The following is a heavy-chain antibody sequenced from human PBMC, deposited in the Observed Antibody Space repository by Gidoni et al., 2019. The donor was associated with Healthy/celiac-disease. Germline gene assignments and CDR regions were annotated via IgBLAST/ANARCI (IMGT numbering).Heavy chain of an antibody. J-gene: IGHJ4*02. D-gene: IGHD5-18*01. CDR1: GFTFSSYA. Sequence: QVQLVESGGGVVQPGRSLRLSCAASGFTFSSYAMHWVRQAPGKGLEWVAVISYDGSNKYYADSVKGRFTISRDNSKNTLYLQMNSLRAEDTAVYYCARDLEPIQLWFKGNNYFDYWGQGTLVTVSS. V-gene: IGHV3-30-3*01. CDR2: ISYDGSNK. CDR3: ARDLEPIQLWFKGNNYFDY.